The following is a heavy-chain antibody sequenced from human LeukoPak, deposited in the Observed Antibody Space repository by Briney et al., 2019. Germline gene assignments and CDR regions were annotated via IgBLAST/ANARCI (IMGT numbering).Heavy chain of an antibody. Sequence: PGGSLRLSCAASGFTFSSYAMSWVRQAPGKGLEWVSAISGSGGSTYYADSVKGRFTISRDNSKNTLYLQMNSLRAEDTAVYYCAKDNYYYDSSGYWALWGQGTLVTVSS. CDR3: AKDNYYYDSSGYWAL. D-gene: IGHD3-22*01. J-gene: IGHJ4*02. CDR2: ISGSGGST. V-gene: IGHV3-23*01. CDR1: GFTFSSYA.